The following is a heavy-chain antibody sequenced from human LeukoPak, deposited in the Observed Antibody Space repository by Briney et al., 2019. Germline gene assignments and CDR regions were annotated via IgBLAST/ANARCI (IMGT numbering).Heavy chain of an antibody. J-gene: IGHJ4*02. CDR2: INHSGST. Sequence: SETLSLTCAVYGGPFSGYYWSWIRQPPGKGLEWIGEINHSGSTNYNPSLKSRVTISVDTSKNQFSLKLSSVTAADTAVYYCASLDCGGDVWGQGTLVTVSS. D-gene: IGHD2-21*02. V-gene: IGHV4-34*01. CDR1: GGPFSGYY. CDR3: ASLDCGGDV.